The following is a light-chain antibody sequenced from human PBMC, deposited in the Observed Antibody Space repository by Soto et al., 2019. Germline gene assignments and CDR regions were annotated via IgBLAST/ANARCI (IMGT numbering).Light chain of an antibody. CDR3: SSYTSTSTVI. J-gene: IGLJ2*01. V-gene: IGLV2-14*03. Sequence: QSALTQPASVSGSPGQSITISCTGTSSDVGGYNFVSWYQQSPGNAPKLIIYDVSDRPSGVSSRFSGSKSGNTASLTISGLQAEDEADYFCSSYTSTSTVIFGGGTKLTVL. CDR2: DVS. CDR1: SSDVGGYNF.